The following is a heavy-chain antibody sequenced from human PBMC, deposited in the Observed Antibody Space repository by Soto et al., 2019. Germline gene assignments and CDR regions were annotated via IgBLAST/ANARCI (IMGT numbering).Heavy chain of an antibody. CDR2: ISGSGGST. V-gene: IGHV3-23*01. CDR1: GFTFSSYA. Sequence: EVQLLESGGGLVQPGGSLRLSCAASGFTFSSYAMSWVRQAPGKGLVWVSAISGSGGSTCYADSVKGRFTISRDNSKNTLYLQMNSLRAEDTAVYYCAKLGSSSWYVEPFDYWGQGTLVTVSS. D-gene: IGHD6-13*01. J-gene: IGHJ4*02. CDR3: AKLGSSSWYVEPFDY.